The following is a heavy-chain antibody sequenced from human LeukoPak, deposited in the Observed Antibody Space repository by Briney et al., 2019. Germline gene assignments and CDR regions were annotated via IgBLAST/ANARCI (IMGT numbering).Heavy chain of an antibody. V-gene: IGHV4-39*01. D-gene: IGHD6-19*01. CDR1: GGSISTSSYY. CDR3: ARQVEGYSSGWYDNYYFDY. CDR2: IYYSGST. Sequence: SETLSLTCTVSGGSISTSSYYWGWIRQPPGKGLEWIGSIYYSGSTYYNPSLKSRVTISVDTSKNQFSLKLSSVTAADTAVYYCARQVEGYSSGWYDNYYFDYWGQGTLVTVSS. J-gene: IGHJ4*02.